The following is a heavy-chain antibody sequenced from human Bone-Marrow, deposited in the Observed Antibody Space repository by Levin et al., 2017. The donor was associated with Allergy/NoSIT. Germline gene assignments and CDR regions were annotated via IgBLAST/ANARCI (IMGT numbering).Heavy chain of an antibody. J-gene: IGHJ5*02. CDR1: GGSISSYY. V-gene: IGHV4-59*01. CDR2: IYYSGST. D-gene: IGHD1-26*01. CDR3: AREGWGGSYNWFDP. Sequence: SETLSLTCTVSGGSISSYYWSWIRQPPGKGLEWIGYIYYSGSTNYNPSLKSRVTISVDTSKNQFSLKLSSVTAADTAVYYCAREGWGGSYNWFDPWGQGTLVTVSS.